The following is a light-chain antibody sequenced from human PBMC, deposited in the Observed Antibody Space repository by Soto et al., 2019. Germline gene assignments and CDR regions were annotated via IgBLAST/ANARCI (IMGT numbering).Light chain of an antibody. V-gene: IGLV2-14*02. CDR2: EDT. J-gene: IGLJ1*01. CDR1: TSFVGTYNF. CDR3: SSYAGGKNFYV. Sequence: QSALTQPASVSGSAGQSITISCTGTTSFVGTYNFVSWYQQHPGKAPQVLIYEDTKRPSGVSNRFSGSTSGSTASLTVSGLQAEDEADCHFSSYAGGKNFYVFGTGTKVTVL.